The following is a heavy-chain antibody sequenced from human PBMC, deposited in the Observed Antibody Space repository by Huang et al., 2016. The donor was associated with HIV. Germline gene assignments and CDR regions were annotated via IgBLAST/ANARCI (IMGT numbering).Heavy chain of an antibody. CDR1: GGSIRSDNYY. CDR2: IYYSGST. CDR3: ARLPGSITMIRGVITDPY. Sequence: VSGGSIRSDNYYWGWIRQPPGKGLGWIGSIYYSGSTYYNPSLKRRVTITVDTSKNHFSLRMRSVTAADTAVYYCARLPGSITMIRGVITDPYWGQGTLVTVSS. J-gene: IGHJ4*02. D-gene: IGHD3-10*01. V-gene: IGHV4-39*02.